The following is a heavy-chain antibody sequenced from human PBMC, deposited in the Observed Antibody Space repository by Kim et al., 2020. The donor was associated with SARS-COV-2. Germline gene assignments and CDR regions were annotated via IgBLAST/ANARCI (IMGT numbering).Heavy chain of an antibody. D-gene: IGHD1-1*01. CDR3: ARRHPTGGCFDY. V-gene: IGHV4-39*02. Sequence: SETLSLTCSVSGASISSSYYYWGWIRQPPGKGLEWIGSIYYSGSTYYNPSLKSRVTISVDTSKDNFSLKLISVTAADTAVYYCARRHPTGGCFDYWGQGTVVTVS. CDR1: GASISSSYYY. CDR2: IYYSGST. J-gene: IGHJ4*03.